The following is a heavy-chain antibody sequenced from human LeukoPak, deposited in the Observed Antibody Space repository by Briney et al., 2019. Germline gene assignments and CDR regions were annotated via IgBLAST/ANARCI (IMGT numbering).Heavy chain of an antibody. V-gene: IGHV1-46*01. CDR1: GYTFTSYY. J-gene: IGHJ4*02. D-gene: IGHD2-15*01. CDR2: INPSGGST. CDR3: AKDWEYCSGGSCRTYGGLDY. Sequence: ASVKVSCKASGYTFTSYYMHWVRQAPGQGLEWMGIINPSGGSTSYAQKFQGRVTMTRDMSTSTVYMELSSMRSEDTAVYYCAKDWEYCSGGSCRTYGGLDYWGQGTLVTVSS.